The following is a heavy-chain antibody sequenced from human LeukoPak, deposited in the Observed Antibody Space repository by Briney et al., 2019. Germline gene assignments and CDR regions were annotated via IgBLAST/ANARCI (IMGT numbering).Heavy chain of an antibody. CDR1: GCSFSSYW. J-gene: IGHJ4*02. CDR2: IYPGDSDT. V-gene: IGHV5-51*01. CDR3: ARAKYYYDSTGLYFDS. D-gene: IGHD3-22*01. Sequence: PGESLKISCEGSGCSFSSYWIGWVRQLPDKGLEWMGIIYPGDSDTRYSPSFQGQVTISADKSISTAYLQWSSLKASDTAMYYCARAKYYYDSTGLYFDSWGQGTLATVSS.